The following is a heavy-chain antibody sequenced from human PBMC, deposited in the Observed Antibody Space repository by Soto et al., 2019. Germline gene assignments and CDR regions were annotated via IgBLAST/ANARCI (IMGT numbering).Heavy chain of an antibody. Sequence: GGSLRLSCAASGFTFSNYGMHWVRQAPGKGLEWVAFISDDGSNKYYADSMKGRFTMSRDNSKSTLYLQMNSLRVEDTAVYYCTKRRNVLRFLEWSSGMEVWGQGTTVTVSS. J-gene: IGHJ6*02. CDR2: ISDDGSNK. CDR3: TKRRNVLRFLEWSSGMEV. D-gene: IGHD3-3*01. V-gene: IGHV3-30*18. CDR1: GFTFSNYG.